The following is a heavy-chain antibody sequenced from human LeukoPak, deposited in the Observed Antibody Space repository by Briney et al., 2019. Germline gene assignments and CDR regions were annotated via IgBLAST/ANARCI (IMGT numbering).Heavy chain of an antibody. D-gene: IGHD4/OR15-4a*01. J-gene: IGHJ3*01. CDR1: GYTFTTYD. V-gene: IGHV1-8*01. CDR2: MNPNSGKT. Sequence: GASVKVSCKASGYTFTTYDLNWVRQAPGQGLEWMGYMNPNSGKTGSSQKFHGRLTMTRSTSINTAYMELSSLKYEDTAVYFCARGRYGANALSLWGQGTMVTVSS. CDR3: ARGRYGANALSL.